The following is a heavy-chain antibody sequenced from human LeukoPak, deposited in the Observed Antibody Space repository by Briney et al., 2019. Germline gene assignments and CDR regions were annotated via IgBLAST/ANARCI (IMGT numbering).Heavy chain of an antibody. CDR2: INNNGDST. J-gene: IGHJ6*03. Sequence: GGSLRLSCAASGFTFSTYAMSWVRQAPGKGLEWVSAINNNGDSTYYTESVKGRFTISRDNSKNTLYLQMNSLRVEDTAVYYCAKGGYCSSPSCYGGYYYYMDVWGKGTTVTVSS. V-gene: IGHV3-23*01. CDR1: GFTFSTYA. CDR3: AKGGYCSSPSCYGGYYYYMDV. D-gene: IGHD2-2*01.